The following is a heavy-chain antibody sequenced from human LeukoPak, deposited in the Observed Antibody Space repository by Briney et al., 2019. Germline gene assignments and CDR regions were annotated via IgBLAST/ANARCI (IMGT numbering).Heavy chain of an antibody. CDR1: GYSFNTYR. V-gene: IGHV5-51*01. CDR3: ARRGSGYVVAFDI. D-gene: IGHD3-22*01. Sequence: GESLKISCQGSGYSFNTYRIGWVRQMPGKGLEWMGIIYPGDSDTRYSPSFQGHVTMSADTSISTAYLRWSSLKASDTAMYYCARRGSGYVVAFDIWGQGTMVTVSS. J-gene: IGHJ3*02. CDR2: IYPGDSDT.